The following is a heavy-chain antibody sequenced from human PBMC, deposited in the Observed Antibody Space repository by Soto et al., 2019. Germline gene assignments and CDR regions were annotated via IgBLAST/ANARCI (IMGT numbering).Heavy chain of an antibody. J-gene: IGHJ6*02. Sequence: QVQLVQSGAEVRKPGSSVKVSCKASGGTFSNYALSWVRQATGQGLEWLGGIIPLFSTDNYAQKVQGTPTIIADEATSTDYTERGSLRSDDTAVYYCAGAGVDTGMITLVSFWWDYGMEVWGQGTRVTV. V-gene: IGHV1-69*01. CDR1: GGTFSNYA. CDR3: AGAGVDTGMITLVSFWWDYGMEV. D-gene: IGHD5-18*01. CDR2: IIPLFSTD.